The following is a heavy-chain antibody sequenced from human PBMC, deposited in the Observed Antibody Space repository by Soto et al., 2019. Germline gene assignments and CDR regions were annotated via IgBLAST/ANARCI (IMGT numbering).Heavy chain of an antibody. CDR1: GGSFSGYY. J-gene: IGHJ4*02. CDR3: ASSSGWYGLYFDY. CDR2: INHSGST. D-gene: IGHD6-19*01. Sequence: SETLSLTCAVYGGSFSGYYWSWIRQPPGKGLEWIGEINHSGSTNYNPSLKSRVTISVDTSKNQFSLKLSSVTAADTAVYYCASSSGWYGLYFDYWGQGTLVTVSS. V-gene: IGHV4-34*01.